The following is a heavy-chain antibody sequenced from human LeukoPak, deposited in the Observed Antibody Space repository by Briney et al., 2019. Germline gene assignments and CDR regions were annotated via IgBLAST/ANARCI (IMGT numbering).Heavy chain of an antibody. Sequence: PGGSLRLSCAVSGFTFSSYEMNWVRQAPGKGLEWVSYITSSGSTIYYADSVKGRFTISRDNAKNTLYLQMNSLRAEDTAVYYCARVTFNYFDYWSQGTLVTVSS. J-gene: IGHJ4*02. CDR3: ARVTFNYFDY. CDR1: GFTFSSYE. CDR2: ITSSGSTI. D-gene: IGHD1-14*01. V-gene: IGHV3-48*03.